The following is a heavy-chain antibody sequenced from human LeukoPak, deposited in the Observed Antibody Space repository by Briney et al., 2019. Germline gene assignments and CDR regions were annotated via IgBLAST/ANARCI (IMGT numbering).Heavy chain of an antibody. D-gene: IGHD2-2*01. CDR1: GGSISSSDW. CDR2: IYHSGST. Sequence: PSETLSLTCAVSGGSISSSDWWSWVRQPPGKGLEWIGEIYHSGSTNYNPSLKSRITISVDTSKNQFSLKLISVTAADTAVYYCARKASIRGGFHWGQGTLVTVSS. J-gene: IGHJ4*02. CDR3: ARKASIRGGFH. V-gene: IGHV4-4*02.